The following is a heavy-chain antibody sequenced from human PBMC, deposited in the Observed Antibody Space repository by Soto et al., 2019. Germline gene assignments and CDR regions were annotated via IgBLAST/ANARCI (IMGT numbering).Heavy chain of an antibody. CDR1: GYTFTSYD. CDR3: AREYSRGWSKD. CDR2: MNPNSGNK. D-gene: IGHD6-19*01. Sequence: QVQLVQSVAEVKKPGASVKVSCKASGYTFTSYDINWVRQATGQGLEWMGCMNPNSGNKGYAQKFQGRDTMTRNTSISPAYMELSSLRSEETDVYSCAREYSRGWSKDWGQGTLVTVSS. V-gene: IGHV1-8*01. J-gene: IGHJ4*02.